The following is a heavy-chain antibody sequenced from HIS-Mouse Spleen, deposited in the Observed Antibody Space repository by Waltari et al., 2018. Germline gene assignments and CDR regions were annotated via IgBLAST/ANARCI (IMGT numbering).Heavy chain of an antibody. Sequence: QVQLVESGGGVVQPGRSLGLSCAASGFTFSSDGMRWVRQAPGKGLEWVSVISYDGSNKYYADSVKGRFTISRDNSKNTLYLQMNSLRAEDTAVYYCAKEYSSSHNWFDPWGQGTLVTVSS. CDR3: AKEYSSSHNWFDP. CDR1: GFTFSSDG. CDR2: ISYDGSNK. V-gene: IGHV3-30*18. D-gene: IGHD6-13*01. J-gene: IGHJ5*02.